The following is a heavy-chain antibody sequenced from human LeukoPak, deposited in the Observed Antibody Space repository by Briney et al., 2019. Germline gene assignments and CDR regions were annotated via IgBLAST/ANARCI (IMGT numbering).Heavy chain of an antibody. V-gene: IGHV1-3*01. J-gene: IGHJ4*02. Sequence: ASVKVSCKASGYTFTSYYIHWVRQAPGQRLEWMGWINAGNGNTKYSQKFQGRVTITRDTSASTAYMELSSLRSEDTAVYYCARAGIVVVPAAIRGAFDYWGQGTLVTVSS. CDR1: GYTFTSYY. CDR2: INAGNGNT. D-gene: IGHD2-2*02. CDR3: ARAGIVVVPAAIRGAFDY.